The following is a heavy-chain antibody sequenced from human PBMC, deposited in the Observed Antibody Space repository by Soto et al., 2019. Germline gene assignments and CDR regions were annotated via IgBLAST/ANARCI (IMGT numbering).Heavy chain of an antibody. D-gene: IGHD2-15*01. CDR1: GYIFTNVY. CDR3: ARGAVVVPNGLIAGMDV. J-gene: IGHJ6*02. CDR2: IDPSSGTT. V-gene: IGHV1-46*01. Sequence: ASVKVSCKPSGYIFTNVYVHWVRQAPGQGLEWMGIIDPSSGTTSYTQKFQGRVTMTRDTSMSTVYMELSSLTSEDTAVYYCARGAVVVPNGLIAGMDVWGLGTTVTVSS.